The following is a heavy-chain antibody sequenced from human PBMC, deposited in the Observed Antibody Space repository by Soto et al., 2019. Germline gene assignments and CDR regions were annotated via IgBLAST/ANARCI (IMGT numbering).Heavy chain of an antibody. Sequence: ASVKVSCKTSHYTFTSHRITWVRQAPGQGLEWMGWISPNNADRNYAQNFQGRISMTTDTSTSTAYMEVRSLRSDDTAVYYCARFHSASGQTKFDYWGQGTLVTVSS. D-gene: IGHD2-21*01. V-gene: IGHV1-18*04. CDR2: ISPNNADR. CDR3: ARFHSASGQTKFDY. CDR1: HYTFTSHR. J-gene: IGHJ4*02.